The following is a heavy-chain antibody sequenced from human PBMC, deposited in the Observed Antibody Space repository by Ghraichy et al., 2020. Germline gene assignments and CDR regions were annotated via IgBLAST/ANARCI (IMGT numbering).Heavy chain of an antibody. CDR2: ISSSSGYI. CDR3: ARIAVSGTWYFDL. Sequence: LSLTCAASGFTFSTCSLVWVRQAPGKGLEWVSSISSSSGYIYYADSVKGRFTISRDNAKNSLYLQMNSLRAEDTAVYSCARIAVSGTWYFDLWGRGTLVTVSS. CDR1: GFTFSTCS. V-gene: IGHV3-21*01. J-gene: IGHJ2*01. D-gene: IGHD6-19*01.